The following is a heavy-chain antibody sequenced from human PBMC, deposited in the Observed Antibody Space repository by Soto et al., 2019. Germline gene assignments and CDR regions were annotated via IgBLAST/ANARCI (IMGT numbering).Heavy chain of an antibody. CDR3: AKLSGYHSTWYVSDY. J-gene: IGHJ4*02. CDR1: GFTFSSYG. Sequence: EVLLLESGGGLLQPGGSLRLSCAASGFTFSSYGMSWVRQAPGKGLEWVSAIRGSGDNTFYADSVKGRFTISRDNSKNTLYLQMNSLRAEDTAVYYCAKLSGYHSTWYVSDYWGQGTLVTVSS. D-gene: IGHD6-13*01. V-gene: IGHV3-23*01. CDR2: IRGSGDNT.